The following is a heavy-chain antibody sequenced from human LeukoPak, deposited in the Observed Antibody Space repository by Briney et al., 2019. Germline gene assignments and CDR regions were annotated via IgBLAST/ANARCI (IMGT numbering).Heavy chain of an antibody. CDR2: INPSGGST. V-gene: IGHV1-46*01. D-gene: IGHD3-9*01. CDR1: GYTFTSYY. Sequence: ASVKVSCKASGYTFTSYYMHWVRQAPGQGLEWMGIINPSGGSTSYAQKFQGRVTMTRDTSTSTVYMELSSLRSEDTAVYYCAREVEAYYDILTGYPNSLDYYYGMDVWGQGTTVTVSS. J-gene: IGHJ6*02. CDR3: AREVEAYYDILTGYPNSLDYYYGMDV.